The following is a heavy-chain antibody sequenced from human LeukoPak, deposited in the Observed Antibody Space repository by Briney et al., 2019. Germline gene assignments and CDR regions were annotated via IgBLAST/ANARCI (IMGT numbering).Heavy chain of an antibody. Sequence: GGSLRLSCAASGFTFNNYGMHWVRQAPGKGLEWVAVTSSDLNVKLYADSVKGRFTISRDNSRSTLYLQMNSLRPEDTAIYYCAREGYYGSGSPPSLYFDYWGQGTLSPSPQ. V-gene: IGHV3-30*03. CDR3: AREGYYGSGSPPSLYFDY. CDR1: GFTFNNYG. D-gene: IGHD3-10*01. J-gene: IGHJ4*02. CDR2: TSSDLNVK.